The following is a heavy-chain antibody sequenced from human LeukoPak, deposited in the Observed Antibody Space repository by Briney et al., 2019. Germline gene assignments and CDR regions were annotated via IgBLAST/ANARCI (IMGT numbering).Heavy chain of an antibody. D-gene: IGHD5-24*01. CDR2: ILPGGKES. CDR1: GYSFSTNM. V-gene: IGHV3-7*01. CDR3: MAAHGY. J-gene: IGHJ4*02. Sequence: GGSLRLSCVVSGYSFSTNMMTWVRQAPGKGLELVATILPGGKESYRVESVKGRFTVSRDNPKNSLFLQMNSLRVDDTAVYYCMAAHGYWGQGTLVTVSS.